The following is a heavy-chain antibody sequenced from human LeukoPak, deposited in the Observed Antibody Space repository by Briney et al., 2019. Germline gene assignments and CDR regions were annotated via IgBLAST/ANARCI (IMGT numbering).Heavy chain of an antibody. CDR1: GLTFSSYA. J-gene: IGHJ6*02. Sequence: PGGSLRLSCAASGLTFSSYAMTWVRQTPGKGLEWVSSVSGSGGGTYYADSVKGRFTISRDNSKNTLNLQMNSLRVEDTAVYYCAKPARLGDYGAWGQGTTVTVSS. D-gene: IGHD4-17*01. CDR3: AKPARLGDYGA. CDR2: VSGSGGGT. V-gene: IGHV3-23*01.